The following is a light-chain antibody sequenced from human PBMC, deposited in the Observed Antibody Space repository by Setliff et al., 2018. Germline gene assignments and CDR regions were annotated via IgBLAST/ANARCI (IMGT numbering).Light chain of an antibody. CDR3: CSYAASYNPYV. Sequence: QSALTQPPSASGSPGQSLTISCTGTSRDIGAYNSVSWYQQHPGKAPKLLIYEVTKRPSGVPDRFSGSKSGNTASLTVSGLQADDEADYFCCSYAASYNPYVFRSGTKGTVL. CDR1: SRDIGAYNS. V-gene: IGLV2-8*01. CDR2: EVT. J-gene: IGLJ1*01.